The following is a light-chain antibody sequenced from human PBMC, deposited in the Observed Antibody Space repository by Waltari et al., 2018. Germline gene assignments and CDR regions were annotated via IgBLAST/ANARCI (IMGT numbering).Light chain of an antibody. J-gene: IGKJ4*01. Sequence: DIQMTQSPSSLSASVGDRVTITCQASQDNRNYLNWYQQKSGKAPKLLIYDSSNLETGVPSRFSGSGSGTDFSFTISSLQPEDIATYYCLQSDNLPLTFGGGTKVEIK. CDR2: DSS. V-gene: IGKV1-33*01. CDR1: QDNRNY. CDR3: LQSDNLPLT.